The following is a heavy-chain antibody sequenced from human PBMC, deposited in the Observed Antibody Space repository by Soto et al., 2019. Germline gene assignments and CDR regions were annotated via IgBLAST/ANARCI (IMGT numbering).Heavy chain of an antibody. CDR2: INHSGST. Sequence: SETLSLTCAVYGGSFSGYYWSWIRQPPGKGLEWIGEINHSGSTNYNPSLKSRVTISVDTSKNQFSLKLSSVTAADTAVYYCARGPWHKQLAPDFDYWGQGTLVTVSS. V-gene: IGHV4-34*01. CDR3: ARGPWHKQLAPDFDY. D-gene: IGHD6-6*01. CDR1: GGSFSGYY. J-gene: IGHJ4*02.